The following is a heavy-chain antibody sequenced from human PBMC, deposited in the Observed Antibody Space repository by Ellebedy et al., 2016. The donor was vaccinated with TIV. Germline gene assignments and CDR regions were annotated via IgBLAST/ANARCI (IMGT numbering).Heavy chain of an antibody. CDR1: GFTFSIYA. J-gene: IGHJ4*02. CDR2: ISGSGDST. D-gene: IGHD3-10*01. Sequence: GESLKISCAASGFTFSIYAMSWVRQAPGKGLEWVSLISGSGDSTYYADSVKGRFTISRDNSKNTLYLQMSSLRTEDTAVYYCAKAGYGSGNFYTQNFDSWGQGTLVTVSA. V-gene: IGHV3-23*01. CDR3: AKAGYGSGNFYTQNFDS.